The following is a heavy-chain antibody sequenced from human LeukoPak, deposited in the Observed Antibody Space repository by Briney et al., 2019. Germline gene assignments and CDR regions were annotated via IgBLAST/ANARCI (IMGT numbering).Heavy chain of an antibody. Sequence: GGSLRLSCAASGFTVSSKYMSWVRQAPGKGLEWVSVIYSDGSTYYTDSVKGRFIISRDNSKNTLYLQMNSPRAEDTAVYYCARVVAVAGIYYFDYWGQGTLVTVSS. CDR3: ARVVAVAGIYYFDY. V-gene: IGHV3-53*01. D-gene: IGHD6-19*01. J-gene: IGHJ4*02. CDR1: GFTVSSKY. CDR2: IYSDGST.